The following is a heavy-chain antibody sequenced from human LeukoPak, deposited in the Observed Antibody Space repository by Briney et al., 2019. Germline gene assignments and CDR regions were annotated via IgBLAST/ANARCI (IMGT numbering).Heavy chain of an antibody. CDR1: GVSISSGGYY. Sequence: SQTLSLTCTVSGVSISSGGYYWSWIRQHPGKGLEWIGYIYYSGSTYYNPSLKSRVTISVDTSKNQFSLKLSSVTAADTAVYYCARDVDGGRRVGRYFDLWGRGTLVTVSS. D-gene: IGHD4-23*01. J-gene: IGHJ2*01. V-gene: IGHV4-31*03. CDR3: ARDVDGGRRVGRYFDL. CDR2: IYYSGST.